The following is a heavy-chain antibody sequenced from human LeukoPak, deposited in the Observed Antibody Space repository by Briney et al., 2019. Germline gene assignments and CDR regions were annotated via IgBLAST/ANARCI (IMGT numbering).Heavy chain of an antibody. Sequence: PGGFRRASCAACGFGFSGYAMGRGSQGPGEGGGWVSAISGSGGSTYYADSVKGRFTISRDNSKNTLYLQMNSLRAEDTAVYYCAKDALDGYLDYWGQGTLVTVSS. CDR3: AKDALDGYLDY. CDR2: ISGSGGST. V-gene: IGHV3-23*01. CDR1: GFGFSGYA. J-gene: IGHJ4*02. D-gene: IGHD2-2*03.